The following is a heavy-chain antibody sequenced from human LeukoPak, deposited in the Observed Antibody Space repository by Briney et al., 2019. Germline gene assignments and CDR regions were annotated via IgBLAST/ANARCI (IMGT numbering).Heavy chain of an antibody. V-gene: IGHV3-21*04. CDR1: GFTFSSYS. CDR2: ISSSSSYI. CDR3: ARARTCSSTSCYFNY. D-gene: IGHD2-2*01. J-gene: IGHJ4*02. Sequence: GGSLRLSCAASGFTFSSYSMNWVRQAPGKGLEWVSSISSSSSYIYYADSVKGRFTISRDNAKNSLYLQMNSLRAEDTAVYYCARARTCSSTSCYFNYWGQGTLVTVSS.